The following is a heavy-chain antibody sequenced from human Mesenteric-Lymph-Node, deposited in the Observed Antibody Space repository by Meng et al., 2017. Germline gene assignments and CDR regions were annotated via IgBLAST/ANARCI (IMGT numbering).Heavy chain of an antibody. CDR1: GCSIRRGDYY. CDR2: IYYSGST. CDR3: ASLYGDSSVWYLDL. V-gene: IGHV4-30-4*01. Sequence: QWLLEDSAPGPCKPSQTLPLTCMVSGCSIRRGDYYWSCIRQPSGKGLEWIGYIYYSGSTYYNPSLKSRVIISVDTSKNQFSLRLNSVTAADTAVYYCASLYGDSSVWYLDLWGRGTLVTVSS. D-gene: IGHD4-17*01. J-gene: IGHJ2*01.